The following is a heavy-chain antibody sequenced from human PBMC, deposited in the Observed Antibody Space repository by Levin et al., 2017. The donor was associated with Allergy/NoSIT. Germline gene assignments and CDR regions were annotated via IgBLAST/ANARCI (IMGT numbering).Heavy chain of an antibody. J-gene: IGHJ4*02. D-gene: IGHD3-16*01. CDR1: GGTFSSYA. CDR3: ARAVLGGFDY. CDR2: IIPIFGTA. V-gene: IGHV1-69*01. Sequence: PGESLKISCKASGGTFSSYAISWVRQAPGQGLEWMGGIIPIFGTANYAQKFQGRVTITADESTSTAYMELSSLRSEDTAVYYCARAVLGGFDYWGQGTLVTVSS.